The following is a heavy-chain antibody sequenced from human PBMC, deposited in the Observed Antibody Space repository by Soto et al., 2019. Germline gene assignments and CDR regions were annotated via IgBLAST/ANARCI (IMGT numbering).Heavy chain of an antibody. D-gene: IGHD5-12*01. CDR2: IRSSSSTI. J-gene: IGHJ4*02. CDR1: GFTFSSYS. V-gene: IGHV3-48*01. Sequence: EVQLVESGGGLVQPGGSLRLSCAASGFTFSSYSMNWVRQAPGKGLEWVSYIRSSSSTIYYADSVKGRFTISSDNAKNSLYLQMNSLRAEDTAVYYCASQSSEWLLFASWGQGTLVTVSS. CDR3: ASQSSEWLLFAS.